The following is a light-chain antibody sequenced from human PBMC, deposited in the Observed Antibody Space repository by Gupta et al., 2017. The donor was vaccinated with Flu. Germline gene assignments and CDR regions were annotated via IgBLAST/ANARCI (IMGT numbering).Light chain of an antibody. CDR3: QQYGSSPYT. CDR2: AAS. J-gene: IGKJ2*01. CDR1: QTIRASF. Sequence: EIVFTQSSGTLSLSPGERATLSCRASQTIRASFLAWYQQKPGQAPRLLIYAASSRATGIPGRFSASGSGTDFTLTISRLEPEDFAVYYCQQYGSSPYTFSQGTKLEIK. V-gene: IGKV3-20*01.